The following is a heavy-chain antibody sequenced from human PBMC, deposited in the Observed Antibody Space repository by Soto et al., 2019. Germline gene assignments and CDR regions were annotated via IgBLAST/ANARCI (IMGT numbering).Heavy chain of an antibody. CDR1: GYNFFSYG. CDR2: ISDYKGNT. J-gene: IGHJ4*02. V-gene: IGHV1-18*01. CDR3: ARVPISGDYDILTGEIDF. Sequence: QVQLVQSGAEVKKPGASVKVSCQASGYNFFSYGIGWVRQAPGQGLEWMGWISDYKGNTYYGQKFQGTDTMTTDRSASTAHMDLRSLKSDDTAVYYCARVPISGDYDILTGEIDFWGQGTRVTVSS. D-gene: IGHD3-9*01.